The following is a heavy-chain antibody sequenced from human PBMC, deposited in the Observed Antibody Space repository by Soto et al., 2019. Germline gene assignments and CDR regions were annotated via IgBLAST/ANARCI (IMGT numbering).Heavy chain of an antibody. D-gene: IGHD3-10*01. Sequence: GGSLRLSCAASGFTFSSYAMSWVRQAPGKGLEWVSAISGSGGSTYYADSVKGRFTISRDNSKNTLYLQMNSLRAEDTAVYYCAKDGLNYYGSGSYYITYYYGMDVWGKGTTVTVSS. CDR1: GFTFSSYA. CDR2: ISGSGGST. J-gene: IGHJ6*04. V-gene: IGHV3-23*01. CDR3: AKDGLNYYGSGSYYITYYYGMDV.